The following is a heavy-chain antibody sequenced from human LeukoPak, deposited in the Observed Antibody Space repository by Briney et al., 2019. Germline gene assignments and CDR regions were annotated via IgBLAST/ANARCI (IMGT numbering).Heavy chain of an antibody. D-gene: IGHD3-10*01. Sequence: SETLSLTCSVSGGSISSGDYYWGWIRQPPGKGLEWIGCISYSGRTYKYPSLRSRLTMSVDTSKSQFSLKLSSVTAADTAVYYCARLTSGHFDYWGQGTLVTVSS. V-gene: IGHV4-30-4*01. CDR1: GGSISSGDYY. CDR3: ARLTSGHFDY. J-gene: IGHJ4*02. CDR2: ISYSGRT.